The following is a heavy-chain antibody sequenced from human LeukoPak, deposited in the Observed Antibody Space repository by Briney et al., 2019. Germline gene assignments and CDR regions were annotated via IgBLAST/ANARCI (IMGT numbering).Heavy chain of an antibody. CDR3: ARSVGEAETFDY. J-gene: IGHJ4*02. D-gene: IGHD1-26*01. Sequence: ASVKVSCKASGYTFTGYYMHWARQAPGQGLEWMGWINPNSGGTNYAQKFQGRVTMTRDTSISTAYMELSSLRSEDTAVYYCARSVGEAETFDYWGQGTLVTVSS. V-gene: IGHV1-2*02. CDR1: GYTFTGYY. CDR2: INPNSGGT.